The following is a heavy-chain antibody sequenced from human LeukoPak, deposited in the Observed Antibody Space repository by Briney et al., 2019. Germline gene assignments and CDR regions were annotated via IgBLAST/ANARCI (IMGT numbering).Heavy chain of an antibody. CDR3: ARDADFTVTTGILRDY. CDR2: ISAYNGNT. D-gene: IGHD1-7*01. Sequence: ASVKVSCKASGYTFTSYGISWVRQAPGQGLEWMGWISAYNGNTNYAQKLQGRVTMTTDTSTSTAYMELRSLRSDDTAVYYCARDADFTVTTGILRDYWGQGTLVTVSS. V-gene: IGHV1-18*01. CDR1: GYTFTSYG. J-gene: IGHJ4*02.